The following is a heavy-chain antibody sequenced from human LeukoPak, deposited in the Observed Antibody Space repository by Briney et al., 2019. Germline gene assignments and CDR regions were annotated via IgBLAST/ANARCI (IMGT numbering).Heavy chain of an antibody. D-gene: IGHD6-19*01. CDR3: ARDPYSSGGMDV. J-gene: IGHJ6*02. CDR2: ISGSGGNT. CDR1: GITFSTYA. Sequence: GALRLSCAASGITFSTYAMSWVRQAPGKGLEWVSAISGSGGNTYYADSVRGRFTSSRDNSKNTLYLQMNSLRAEDTAVYYCARDPYSSGGMDVWGQGTTVTVSS. V-gene: IGHV3-23*01.